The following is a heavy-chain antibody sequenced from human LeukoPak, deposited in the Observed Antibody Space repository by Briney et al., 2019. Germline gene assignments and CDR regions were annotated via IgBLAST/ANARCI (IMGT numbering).Heavy chain of an antibody. CDR2: INWNGGST. CDR3: ARVYYDYVWGSYPLDY. J-gene: IGHJ4*02. D-gene: IGHD3-16*02. V-gene: IGHV3-20*04. Sequence: GGSLRLSCAASGFTFDDYGMSWVRQAPGKGLEWGSGINWNGGSTGYADSVKGRFTISRDNAKNSLYLQMNSLRAEDTALYYCARVYYDYVWGSYPLDYWGQGTLVTVSS. CDR1: GFTFDDYG.